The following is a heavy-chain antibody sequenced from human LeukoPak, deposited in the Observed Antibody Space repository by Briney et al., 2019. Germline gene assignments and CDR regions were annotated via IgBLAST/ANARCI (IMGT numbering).Heavy chain of an antibody. CDR2: ISSSSSYI. D-gene: IGHD6-19*01. CDR3: ARDSLRYSSGCQIDY. V-gene: IGHV3-11*06. CDR1: GFTFSDYY. J-gene: IGHJ4*02. Sequence: GGSLRLSCAASGFTFSDYYMSWIRQAPGKGLEWVSSISSSSSYIYYADSVKGRFTISRDNAKNSLYLQMNSLRAEDTAVYYCARDSLRYSSGCQIDYWGQGTLVTVSS.